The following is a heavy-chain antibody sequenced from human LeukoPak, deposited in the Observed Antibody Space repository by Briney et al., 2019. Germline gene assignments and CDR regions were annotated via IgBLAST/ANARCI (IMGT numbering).Heavy chain of an antibody. D-gene: IGHD3-9*01. V-gene: IGHV1-2*02. Sequence: ASVKVSCKACGYTFTDYYMHWLRQAPGQGPDWMGWINPNSGGTKYAQKFQGRVTMTRDTSVSTAYMELSRLRSDDTAVYYCAKSAYYDILTGYYPFEYWGQGTLVTVSS. CDR3: AKSAYYDILTGYYPFEY. CDR2: INPNSGGT. J-gene: IGHJ4*02. CDR1: GYTFTDYY.